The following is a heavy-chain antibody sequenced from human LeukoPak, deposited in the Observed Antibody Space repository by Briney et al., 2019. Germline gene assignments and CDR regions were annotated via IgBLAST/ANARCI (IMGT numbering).Heavy chain of an antibody. CDR1: GGSFSGYY. CDR3: ARTYYYDSSGYYYDY. J-gene: IGHJ4*02. D-gene: IGHD3-22*01. CDR2: INHSGST. Sequence: SETLSLTCAVYGGSFSGYYWSWIRQPPGKGLEWIGEINHSGSTNYNPSLKSRVTISVDTSKNQFSLKLSSVTAADTAVYYCARTYYYDSSGYYYDYWGQGTLVTVSS. V-gene: IGHV4-34*01.